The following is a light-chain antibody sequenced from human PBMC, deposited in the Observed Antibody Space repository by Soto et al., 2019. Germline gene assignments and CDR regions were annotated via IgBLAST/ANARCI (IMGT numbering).Light chain of an antibody. CDR2: EVS. Sequence: QSALTQTASVSGSPGQSITISCTGTSSDVGVYNYVSWYQQHPGKAPKLMIYEVSNRPSGVSNRFSGSKSGNTASLTISGLQAEDEADYYCSSYTSSGTYVFGTGTQLTVL. CDR1: SSDVGVYNY. V-gene: IGLV2-14*01. J-gene: IGLJ1*01. CDR3: SSYTSSGTYV.